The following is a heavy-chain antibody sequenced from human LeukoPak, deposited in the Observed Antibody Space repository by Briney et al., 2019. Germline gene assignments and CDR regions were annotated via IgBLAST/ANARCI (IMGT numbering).Heavy chain of an antibody. J-gene: IGHJ4*02. CDR1: GFTFSSYA. CDR2: ISGSGGST. D-gene: IGHD3-22*01. Sequence: GGSLRLSCAASGFTFSSYAMSWVRQAPGKGLEWVSAISGSGGSTYYADSVKGRFTISRDNSKNTLYVQMNSLRAEDTAVYYCVKDGGSGYYYFDYWGQGTLVTVSS. V-gene: IGHV3-23*01. CDR3: VKDGGSGYYYFDY.